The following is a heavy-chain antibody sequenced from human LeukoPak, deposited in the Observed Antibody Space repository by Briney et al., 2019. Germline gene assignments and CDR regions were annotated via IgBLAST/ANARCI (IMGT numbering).Heavy chain of an antibody. CDR2: INPNSGGT. Sequence: GASVKVSCKASGYTFTGYYMHWVRQAPGQGLEWMGWINPNSGGTNYAQKFQGRVTMTRDTSISTAYMELSRLRSDDTAVYYCARGGAPIAVAGGGEYWGQGTLVTVSS. D-gene: IGHD6-19*01. CDR3: ARGGAPIAVAGGGEY. CDR1: GYTFTGYY. V-gene: IGHV1-2*02. J-gene: IGHJ4*02.